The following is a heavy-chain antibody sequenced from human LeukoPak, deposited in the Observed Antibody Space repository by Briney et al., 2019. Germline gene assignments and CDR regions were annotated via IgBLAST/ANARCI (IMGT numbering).Heavy chain of an antibody. Sequence: PGGSLKLSCAASGFTFSGSAMHWVRQASGKGLEWVSRIRSKANSYATAYAASVKGRFTISRDDSKNTAYLQMNSLKTEDTAVYYCTSSHITGTTLSTAGWGQGTLVTVSS. CDR1: GFTFSGSA. J-gene: IGHJ4*02. CDR2: IRSKANSYAT. D-gene: IGHD1-7*01. V-gene: IGHV3-73*01. CDR3: TSSHITGTTLSTAG.